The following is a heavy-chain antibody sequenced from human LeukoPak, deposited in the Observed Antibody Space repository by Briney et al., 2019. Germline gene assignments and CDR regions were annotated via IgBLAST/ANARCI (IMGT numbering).Heavy chain of an antibody. V-gene: IGHV4-59*08. CDR3: ASSIGSSNWFDP. CDR1: GGSISSYY. D-gene: IGHD2-2*01. Sequence: SETLSLTCTVSGGSISSYYWSWIRQPPGKGLEWIGYIYYSGSTNYNPSLKSRVTISVDTSKNQFSLKLSSVTAADTAVYYCASSIGSSNWFDPWGQGTLVTVSS. J-gene: IGHJ5*02. CDR2: IYYSGST.